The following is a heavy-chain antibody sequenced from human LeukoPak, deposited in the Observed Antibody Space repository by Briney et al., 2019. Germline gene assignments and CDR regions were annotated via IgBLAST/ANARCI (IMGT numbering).Heavy chain of an antibody. D-gene: IGHD2-21*01. CDR3: AKRGVVIRVILVGFHREAYYFDS. Sequence: GGSLRLSCAVSGITLSNYGMSWLRQAPAKGLEWVAGISGSGGSTNYADSVKGRFTISRDNPTNTLFLQMNSLRAEDTAVYFCAKRGVVIRVILVGFHREAYYFDSWGQGALVTVSS. CDR2: ISGSGGST. CDR1: GITLSNYG. J-gene: IGHJ4*02. V-gene: IGHV3-23*01.